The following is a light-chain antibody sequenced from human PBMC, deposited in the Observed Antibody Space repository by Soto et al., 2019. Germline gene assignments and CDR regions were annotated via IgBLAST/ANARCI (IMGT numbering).Light chain of an antibody. CDR2: AAS. J-gene: IGKJ1*01. V-gene: IGKV3-20*01. CDR3: QHYCSSPPKT. Sequence: EIVLTQSPSILSVSPGQRVTLSCRASQSVSNYFLAWYQQKPGQAPRLLIYAASTMATDVPDRCSGSGSGADSTLSSSILLAEDVAVYYCQHYCSSPPKTFGQGTKVEMK. CDR1: QSVSNYF.